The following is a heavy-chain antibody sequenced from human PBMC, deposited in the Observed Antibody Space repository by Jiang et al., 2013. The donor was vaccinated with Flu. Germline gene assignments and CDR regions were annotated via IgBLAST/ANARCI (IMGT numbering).Heavy chain of an antibody. V-gene: IGHV3-15*01. CDR1: GFTFSDSW. D-gene: IGHD3-16*01. Sequence: AASGFTFSDSWMTWVRQAPGKGLEWVGRIKPKNEGETTDYAAPVKGRFAISRDDSKNTVYLQMNSLKTEDTAVYYCATDTPRVWGSNAFDVWGQGTMVTVSS. J-gene: IGHJ3*01. CDR2: IKPKNEGETT. CDR3: ATDTPRVWGSNAFDV.